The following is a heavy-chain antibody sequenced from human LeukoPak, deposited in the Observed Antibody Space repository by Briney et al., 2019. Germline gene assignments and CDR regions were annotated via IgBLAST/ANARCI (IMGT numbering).Heavy chain of an antibody. CDR2: IIPILGIA. J-gene: IGHJ5*02. CDR1: GGTFSSYA. CDR3: ARDHPTMVRGVIRFDP. V-gene: IGHV1-69*04. Sequence: PGSSVKVSCKASGGTFSSYAISWVRQAPGQGLEWMGRIIPILGIANYAQKFQGRVTITTDESTSTAYMELSSLRSEDTAVYYCARDHPTMVRGVIRFDPWGQGTLVTVSS. D-gene: IGHD3-10*01.